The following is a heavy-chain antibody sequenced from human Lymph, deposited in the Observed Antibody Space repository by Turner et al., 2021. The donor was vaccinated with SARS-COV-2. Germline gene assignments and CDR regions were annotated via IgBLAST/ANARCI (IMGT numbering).Heavy chain of an antibody. CDR1: GFTFNNYP. V-gene: IGHV3-30-3*01. D-gene: IGHD3-10*01. CDR2: ISYDGSNK. J-gene: IGHJ4*02. CDR3: ARDSSGSGTLDY. Sequence: QVQLVESGGGVVQPGRCLRPPCAASGFTFNNYPMHGVRQAPGKGLGWVAVISYDGSNKYYADSVKGRFTISRDNSKNTLYLQMNSLRAEDTAVYYCARDSSGSGTLDYWGQGTLVTVSS.